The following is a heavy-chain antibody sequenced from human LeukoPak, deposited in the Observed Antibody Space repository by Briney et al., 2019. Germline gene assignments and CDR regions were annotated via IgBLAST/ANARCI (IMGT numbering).Heavy chain of an antibody. J-gene: IGHJ4*02. V-gene: IGHV4-31*03. CDR3: ARDTAVAGTYDY. D-gene: IGHD6-19*01. CDR2: TYYSGST. CDR1: GGSISSGGYY. Sequence: TLSLTCTVSGGSISSGGYYWSWIRQHPGKGLEWIGYTYYSGSTYYNPSLKSRVTISVDTSKNQFSLKLSSVTAADTAVYYCARDTAVAGTYDYWGQGTLVTVSS.